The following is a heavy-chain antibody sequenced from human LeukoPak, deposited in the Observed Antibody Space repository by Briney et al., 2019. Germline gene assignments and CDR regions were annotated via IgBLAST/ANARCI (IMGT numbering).Heavy chain of an antibody. Sequence: PSETLSLTCTVSGGSISSYYWSWIRQPAGKGLEWIGRIYTSGSTNYNPSLKSRVTMSVDTSKNQFSLKLSSVTAADTAVYYCARSIAVAGTPPNYNYDFDYWGQGTLATVSS. V-gene: IGHV4-4*07. CDR1: GGSISSYY. CDR2: IYTSGST. CDR3: ARSIAVAGTPPNYNYDFDY. J-gene: IGHJ4*02. D-gene: IGHD6-19*01.